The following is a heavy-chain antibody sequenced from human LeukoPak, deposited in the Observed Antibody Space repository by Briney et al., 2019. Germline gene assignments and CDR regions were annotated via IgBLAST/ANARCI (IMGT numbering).Heavy chain of an antibody. CDR1: GFTFSSYG. D-gene: IGHD2-15*01. J-gene: IGHJ4*02. CDR3: AEFHVYCSGGSCGY. V-gene: IGHV3-23*01. CDR2: ISGSGGST. Sequence: PGGSLRLSCAASGFTFSSYGMSWVRQAPGKGLGWVSAISGSGGSTYYADSVKGRFTISGDNSKNTLYLQMNSLRAEDTAVYYCAEFHVYCSGGSCGYWGQGTLVTVSS.